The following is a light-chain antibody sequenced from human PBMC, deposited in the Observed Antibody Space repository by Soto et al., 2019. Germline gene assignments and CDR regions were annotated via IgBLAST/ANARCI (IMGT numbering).Light chain of an antibody. J-gene: IGKJ1*01. CDR1: QSVSSN. Sequence: EIVMTQSPATLSVSPGDRATLSCRASQSVSSNLAWYQQKPGQAPRLLIYGASTRATGIPARFSGSGSGTEFTLTISSLQYEDSAVYYCQQYNNWPWTFGQGTKVEIK. CDR2: GAS. V-gene: IGKV3-15*01. CDR3: QQYNNWPWT.